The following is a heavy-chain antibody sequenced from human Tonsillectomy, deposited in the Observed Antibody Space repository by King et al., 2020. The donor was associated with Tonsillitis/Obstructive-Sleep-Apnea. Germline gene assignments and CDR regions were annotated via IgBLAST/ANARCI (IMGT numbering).Heavy chain of an antibody. CDR3: ADGGVDTTMGWRYYMDV. CDR1: GGTFSSYA. V-gene: IGHV1-69*12. J-gene: IGHJ6*03. D-gene: IGHD5-18*01. CDR2: IIPIFGTA. Sequence: QLVQSGAEVKKPVSSVKVSCKASGGTFSSYAISWLRQAPGQGLECMGGIIPIFGTANYAQKFQGRVTITADESTSTAYMELSSLRSEDTAVYYCADGGVDTTMGWRYYMDVWGKGTTVTVSS.